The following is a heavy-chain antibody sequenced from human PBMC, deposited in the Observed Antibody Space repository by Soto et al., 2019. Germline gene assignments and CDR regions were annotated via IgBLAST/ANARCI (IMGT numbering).Heavy chain of an antibody. CDR2: IYYSGST. J-gene: IGHJ5*02. D-gene: IGHD4-4*01. CDR1: GGSISSGGYY. CDR3: ARGQDYKHNWFDP. Sequence: SETLSLTCTVSGGSISSGGYYWSWIRQHPGKGLEWIGYIYYSGSTYYNPSLKSRVTISVDTSKNQFSLKLSSVTAADTAVYYCARGQDYKHNWFDPWGQGTLVTVSS. V-gene: IGHV4-31*03.